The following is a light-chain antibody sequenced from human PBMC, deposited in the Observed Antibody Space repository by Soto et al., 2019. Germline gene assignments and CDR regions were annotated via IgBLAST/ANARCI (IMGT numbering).Light chain of an antibody. CDR1: RSHIGSNT. CDR2: SNN. V-gene: IGLV1-44*01. CDR3: AAWDDSLNGLYV. Sequence: TQPPPTSGTPGPRVTLSCSGKRSHIGSNTVNWYQQLPGTAPKLLIYSNNQRPSGVPDRFSGSKSGTSASLAISGLQSEDEADYYCAAWDDSLNGLYVFGTGTKVTV. J-gene: IGLJ1*01.